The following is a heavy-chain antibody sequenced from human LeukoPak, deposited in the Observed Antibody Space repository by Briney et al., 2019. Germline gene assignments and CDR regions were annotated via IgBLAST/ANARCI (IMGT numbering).Heavy chain of an antibody. CDR1: GGSISSSNW. J-gene: IGHJ4*02. Sequence: PSETLSLTCSVSGGSISSSNWWRWVRQPPGKGLDWIGEIYHSGSTTYNPSLKSRVTISVDKSKNQFSLKLSSVTAADTAVYYCASFPRGYSGYDPQFDYWGQGTLVTVSS. D-gene: IGHD5-12*01. CDR3: ASFPRGYSGYDPQFDY. CDR2: IYHSGST. V-gene: IGHV4-4*02.